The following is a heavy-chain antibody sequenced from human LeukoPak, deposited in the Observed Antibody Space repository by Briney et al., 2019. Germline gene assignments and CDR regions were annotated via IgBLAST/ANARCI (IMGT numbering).Heavy chain of an antibody. D-gene: IGHD3-22*01. CDR1: GFTFTNYA. J-gene: IGHJ3*02. Sequence: GGSLRLSCAASGFTFTNYAMNWVRQAPGEGLEWVSVINHNGDTTRYADSAKGRFTISRDNSKSSLYLQMNSLRADDTAVYYCARRGPASDYYYKGGFDIWGQGTMVTVSS. CDR2: INHNGDTT. V-gene: IGHV3-23*01. CDR3: ARRGPASDYYYKGGFDI.